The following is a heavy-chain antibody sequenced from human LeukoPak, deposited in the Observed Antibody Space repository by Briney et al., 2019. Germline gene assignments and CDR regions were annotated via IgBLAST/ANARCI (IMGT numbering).Heavy chain of an antibody. V-gene: IGHV4-59*01. CDR3: ARDVGIDYYYGSGSYYPVGFDP. CDR1: GGSISSYY. J-gene: IGHJ5*02. Sequence: SETLSLTCTVSGGSISSYYWSWIRQPPGKGLEWIGYLYYSGSTNYNPSLKSRVTISVDTSKNQFSLKLSSVTAADTAVYYCARDVGIDYYYGSGSYYPVGFDPWGQGTLVTVSS. D-gene: IGHD3-10*01. CDR2: LYYSGST.